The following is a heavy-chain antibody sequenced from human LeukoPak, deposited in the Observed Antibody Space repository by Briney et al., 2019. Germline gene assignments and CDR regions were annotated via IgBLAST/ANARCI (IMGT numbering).Heavy chain of an antibody. J-gene: IGHJ6*04. CDR1: GGTFSSYA. CDR3: ASSLWFGELTSPYYYYGMDV. Sequence: SVKVSCKASGGTFSSYAISWVRQAPGQGLEWMGGIIPIFGTANYAQKFQGRVTITADESTSTAYLQWSSLKASDTAMYYCASSLWFGELTSPYYYYGMDVWGKGTTVTVSS. CDR2: IIPIFGTA. V-gene: IGHV1-69*13. D-gene: IGHD3-10*01.